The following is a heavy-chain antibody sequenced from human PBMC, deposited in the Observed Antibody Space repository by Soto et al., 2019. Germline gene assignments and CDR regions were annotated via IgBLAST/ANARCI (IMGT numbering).Heavy chain of an antibody. J-gene: IGHJ4*02. CDR2: FRSGGDDDTT. Sequence: GGSLRLSCAASGFTFSSYSMSWVRQAPGKGLEWVSGFRSGGDDDTTYYADSVRGRFTISRDNSKNTLFLQMNSLRAEDTAIYYCAKKVNSGSGSQFFDYWGQGTLVTV. V-gene: IGHV3-23*01. D-gene: IGHD3-10*01. CDR1: GFTFSSYS. CDR3: AKKVNSGSGSQFFDY.